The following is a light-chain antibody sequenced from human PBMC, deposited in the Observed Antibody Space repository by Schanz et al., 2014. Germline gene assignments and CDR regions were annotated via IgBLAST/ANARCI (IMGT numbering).Light chain of an antibody. J-gene: IGKJ1*01. Sequence: DIQMTQSPSSLSASVGDRVTLTCRASQSISSYLNWYQQKPGKAPNLLIYAASSLESGVPSRFSGSESGTDFTLTISSLQPEDFATYYCQQSYSTPWTFGQGTKVEIK. CDR1: QSISSY. V-gene: IGKV1-39*01. CDR3: QQSYSTPWT. CDR2: AAS.